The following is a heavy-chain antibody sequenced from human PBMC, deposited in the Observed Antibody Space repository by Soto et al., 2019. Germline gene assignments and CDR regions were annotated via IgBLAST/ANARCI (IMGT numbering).Heavy chain of an antibody. J-gene: IGHJ4*02. Sequence: PSETLSLTCTVSGGSISNFYWSWIRQPPGKGLEWIGYIYYSGNTNYSPSLKSRVSISVDTSKNQFSLKLTSVTAADTAVYYCARAPMVVTRSYFDYWGQGTPVTVSS. D-gene: IGHD2-15*01. V-gene: IGHV4-59*01. CDR3: ARAPMVVTRSYFDY. CDR2: IYYSGNT. CDR1: GGSISNFY.